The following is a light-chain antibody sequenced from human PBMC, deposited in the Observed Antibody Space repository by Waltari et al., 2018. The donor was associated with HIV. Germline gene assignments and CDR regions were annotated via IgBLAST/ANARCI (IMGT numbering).Light chain of an antibody. V-gene: IGKV1-39*01. J-gene: IGKJ3*01. CDR3: QQTHTGVT. Sequence: DVQMTQSPSSLSPSVGDRVSITCRANQSVSSYLNWYQQKPGRPPILLIYAASTLQNGVPSRFTGWGSGTDFTLAITGLQRDDFATYFCQQTHTGVTFGPGTTV. CDR2: AAS. CDR1: QSVSSY.